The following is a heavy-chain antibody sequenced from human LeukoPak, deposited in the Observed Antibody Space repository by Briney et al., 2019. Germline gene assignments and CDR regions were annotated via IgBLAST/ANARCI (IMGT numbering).Heavy chain of an antibody. D-gene: IGHD6-13*01. V-gene: IGHV4-38-2*01. J-gene: IGHJ4*02. Sequence: PSETLSLTCAVSGYSISSGYYWGWIRQPPGKGLEWIGSIYHSGSIYYNPSLKSRVTISVDTSKNQFSLKLSSVTAADTAVYYCARHSLSSGRIAARAPFDYWGRGTLVTVSS. CDR3: ARHSLSSGRIAARAPFDY. CDR2: IYHSGSI. CDR1: GYSISSGYY.